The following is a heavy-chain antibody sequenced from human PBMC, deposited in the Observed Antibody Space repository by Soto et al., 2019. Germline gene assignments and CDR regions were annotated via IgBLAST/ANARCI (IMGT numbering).Heavy chain of an antibody. Sequence: QVQLVESGGGVVQRGRSLRLSCAASGFTFSSYGMHWVRHAPGKGLEWVAVISYDGSNKYYADSVKGRFTISRDNSKNTLYLQMNSLRAEDTAVYYCAKEGGDGVGLDYWGQGTLVTVSS. J-gene: IGHJ4*02. D-gene: IGHD2-21*01. CDR2: ISYDGSNK. CDR1: GFTFSSYG. V-gene: IGHV3-30*18. CDR3: AKEGGDGVGLDY.